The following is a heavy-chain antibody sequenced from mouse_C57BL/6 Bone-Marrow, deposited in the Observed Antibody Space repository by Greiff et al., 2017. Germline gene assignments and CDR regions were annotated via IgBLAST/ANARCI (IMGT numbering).Heavy chain of an antibody. D-gene: IGHD1-1*01. CDR3: ARDPDYSGSSSYYAMDY. CDR1: GYTFTSYW. Sequence: QVQLQQPGAELVKPGASVKLSCKASGYTFTSYWMHWVKQRPGQGLEWIGMIHPNSGSTNYNEKFKSKATLTVDKSYSTAYMQLSSLKSEDSAVYYCARDPDYSGSSSYYAMDYWGQGTSVTVSS. V-gene: IGHV1-64*01. CDR2: IHPNSGST. J-gene: IGHJ4*01.